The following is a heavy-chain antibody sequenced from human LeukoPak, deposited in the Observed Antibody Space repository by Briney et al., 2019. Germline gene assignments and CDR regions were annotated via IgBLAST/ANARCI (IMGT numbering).Heavy chain of an antibody. CDR1: GGSISSSIYY. D-gene: IGHD5-24*01. CDR2: IYYSGST. CDR3: TRVPLDGYNLGADY. V-gene: IGHV4-39*07. J-gene: IGHJ4*02. Sequence: SETLSLTCTVSGGSISSSIYYWGWIRQPPGKGLEWIGSIYYSGSTYYNPSLKSRVTISVDTSKNQFSLKLSSVTAADTAVYYCTRVPLDGYNLGADYWGQGTLVTVSS.